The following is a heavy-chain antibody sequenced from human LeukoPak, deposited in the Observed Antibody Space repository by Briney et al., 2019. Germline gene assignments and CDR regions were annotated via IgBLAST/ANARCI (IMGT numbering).Heavy chain of an antibody. CDR2: IIPIFGTA. J-gene: IGHJ4*02. Sequence: ASVKVSCKASGGTFSSYAISWVRQAPGQGLEWMGGIIPIFGTANYAQKFQGRVTITADESTSTAYMELSSLRSEDTAVYYCARGGDSSGSMDYWGQGTLVTVSS. V-gene: IGHV1-69*13. D-gene: IGHD3-22*01. CDR3: ARGGDSSGSMDY. CDR1: GGTFSSYA.